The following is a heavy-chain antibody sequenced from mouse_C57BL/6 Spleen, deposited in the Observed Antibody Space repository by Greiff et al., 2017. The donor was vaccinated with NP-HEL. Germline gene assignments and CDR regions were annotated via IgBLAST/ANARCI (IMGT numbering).Heavy chain of an antibody. CDR1: GFTFSSYA. V-gene: IGHV5-4*01. J-gene: IGHJ2*01. CDR2: ISDGGSYT. CDR3: ARDGVNFDY. Sequence: EVQLVESGGGLVKPGGSLKLSCAASGFTFSSYAMSWVRQTPDKRLEWVATISDGGSYTSYPDTVKGRFTISRDNAKNNLYLQMSHLKSEDTAMYYCARDGVNFDYWGQGTTLTVSS.